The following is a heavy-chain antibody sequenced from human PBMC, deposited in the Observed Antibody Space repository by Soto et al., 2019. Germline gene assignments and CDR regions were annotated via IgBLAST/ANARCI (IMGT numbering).Heavy chain of an antibody. CDR1: GFTFSSYS. V-gene: IGHV3-48*04. D-gene: IGHD3-10*01. J-gene: IGHJ4*02. CDR2: ISSSGSTI. Sequence: EVQLVESGGGLVQPGGSLRLSCAASGFTFSSYSMNWVRQAPGKGLEWVSYISSSGSTIYYADSVKGRFTISRDNAKNSLYLQMNSLGAEDTAVYYCARDLWGYGSGGGPVDYWGQGTLVTVSS. CDR3: ARDLWGYGSGGGPVDY.